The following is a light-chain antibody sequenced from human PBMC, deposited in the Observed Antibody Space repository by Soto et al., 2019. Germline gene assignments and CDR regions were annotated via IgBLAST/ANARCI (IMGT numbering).Light chain of an antibody. CDR1: QSIINY. CDR3: QQYNTYST. J-gene: IGKJ5*01. Sequence: DIQMTQSPSSLSASVGYRVTITCRAIQSIINYLNWYQQKPGKAPNPLIYDASSLKSGVPARFSGSGSGTEFTLTISSLQPDDFATYYCQQYNTYSTFGQGTRLEIK. V-gene: IGKV1-5*01. CDR2: DAS.